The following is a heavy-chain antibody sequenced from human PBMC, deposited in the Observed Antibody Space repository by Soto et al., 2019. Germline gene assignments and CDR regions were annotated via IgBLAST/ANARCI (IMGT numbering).Heavy chain of an antibody. J-gene: IGHJ3*02. V-gene: IGHV1-69*13. Sequence: GASVKVSCKASGGTFSSYAISWVRQAPGQGLEWMGGIIPIFGTANYAQKFQGRVTITADESTSTAYMELSSLRSEDTAVYYCASGTLGYCSGGSCYGSAFDIWGQGTMVTVSS. CDR3: ASGTLGYCSGGSCYGSAFDI. CDR1: GGTFSSYA. CDR2: IIPIFGTA. D-gene: IGHD2-15*01.